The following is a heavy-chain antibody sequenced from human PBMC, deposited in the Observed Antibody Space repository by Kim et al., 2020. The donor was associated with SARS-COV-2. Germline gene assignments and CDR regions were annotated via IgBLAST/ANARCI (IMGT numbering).Heavy chain of an antibody. Sequence: GGSLRLSCAASGFTFSSYAMSWVRQAPGKGLEWVSAISGSGGSTYYADSVKGRFTISRDNSKNTLYLQMNSLRAEDTAVYYCAKDLGIYYDSSGYYPFDYWGQGTLVTVSS. CDR3: AKDLGIYYDSSGYYPFDY. J-gene: IGHJ4*02. D-gene: IGHD3-22*01. CDR2: ISGSGGST. CDR1: GFTFSSYA. V-gene: IGHV3-23*01.